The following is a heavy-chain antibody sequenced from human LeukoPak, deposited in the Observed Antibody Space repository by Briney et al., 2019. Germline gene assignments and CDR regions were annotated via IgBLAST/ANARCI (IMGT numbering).Heavy chain of an antibody. CDR3: ARLRGGRYYFDY. Sequence: PSETLSLTCTVSGGSISSSSYYWGWIRQPPGKGLEWIGSIYYSGSTYYNPSLKSRVTISVDTSKNQFSLKLSSVTAADTAVYYCARLRGGRYYFDYWGQGTLVTVSS. V-gene: IGHV4-39*01. J-gene: IGHJ4*02. CDR1: GGSISSSSYY. D-gene: IGHD2-15*01. CDR2: IYYSGST.